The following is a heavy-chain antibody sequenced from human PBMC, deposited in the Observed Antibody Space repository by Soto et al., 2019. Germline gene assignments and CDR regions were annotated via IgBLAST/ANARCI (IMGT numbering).Heavy chain of an antibody. V-gene: IGHV1-58*01. CDR1: GFTFTSSA. J-gene: IGHJ4*02. D-gene: IGHD6-19*01. CDR2: IVVGSGNT. Sequence: QMQLVQSGPEVKKPGTSVKVSCKASGFTFTSSAVQWVRQARGQRLEWIGWIVVGSGNTNYAQKFQERVTITRDMSTSTAYMELSSLRSEDTAVYYCAAEVAVAGREYYWGQGTLVTVSS. CDR3: AAEVAVAGREYY.